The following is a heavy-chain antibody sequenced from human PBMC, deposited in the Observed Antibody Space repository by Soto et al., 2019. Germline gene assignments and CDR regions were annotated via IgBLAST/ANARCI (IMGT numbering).Heavy chain of an antibody. J-gene: IGHJ5*02. CDR1: GFTFSSYS. CDR3: ARESDLYNWFDP. CDR2: ISSSSATI. V-gene: IGHV3-48*01. Sequence: PGGSLRLSCAASGFTFSSYSMNWVRQAPGKGLEWVSYISSSSATIYYADSVKGRFTISRDNAKNSLYLQMNSLRAEDTAVYYCARESDLYNWFDPWGRGTLVTVSS.